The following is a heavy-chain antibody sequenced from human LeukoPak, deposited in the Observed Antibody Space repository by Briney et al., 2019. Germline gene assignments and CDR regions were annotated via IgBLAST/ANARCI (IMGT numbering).Heavy chain of an antibody. V-gene: IGHV1-2*04. D-gene: IGHD3-16*02. CDR2: INPNSGGT. CDR3: ARELMITFRGVIVPRPSDAFDI. CDR1: GYTFTGYY. J-gene: IGHJ3*02. Sequence: ASVKVSCKASGYTFTGYYMHWMRQAPGQGLEWMGWINPNSGGTNYAQKFQGWVTMTRDTSISTAYMELSRLRSDDTAVYYCARELMITFRGVIVPRPSDAFDIWGQGTMVTVSS.